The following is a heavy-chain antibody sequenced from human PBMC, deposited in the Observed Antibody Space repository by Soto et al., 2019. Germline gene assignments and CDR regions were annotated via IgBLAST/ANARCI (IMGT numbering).Heavy chain of an antibody. CDR2: IDHSGST. Sequence: QVQLQQWGAGLLKPSETLSLTCAVNGGSFSAYYWTWIRQPPGRGLEWIGEIDHSGSTNYNPSLESRVTISIDTAKIRFSLNVTSVTAPDTAVYYCVRGLRYSGMDVWGQGTTVTVS. CDR3: VRGLRYSGMDV. J-gene: IGHJ6*02. V-gene: IGHV4-34*01. D-gene: IGHD2-15*01. CDR1: GGSFSAYY.